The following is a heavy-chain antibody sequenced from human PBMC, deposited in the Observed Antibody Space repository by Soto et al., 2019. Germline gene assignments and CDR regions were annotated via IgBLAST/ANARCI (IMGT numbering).Heavy chain of an antibody. CDR1: GFTFSTYG. Sequence: QVQLVESGGGVVQPGRSLRLSCAASGFTFSTYGMHWVRQAPGKGLEWVAVISQDGTNRYYADSVKGRFTISRDNYKNMLFLQMDSLRTEDTAVFYCAKEWAAVAGNYVFDVWGQGTMVTVSS. CDR3: AKEWAAVAGNYVFDV. D-gene: IGHD6-19*01. V-gene: IGHV3-30*18. CDR2: ISQDGTNR. J-gene: IGHJ3*01.